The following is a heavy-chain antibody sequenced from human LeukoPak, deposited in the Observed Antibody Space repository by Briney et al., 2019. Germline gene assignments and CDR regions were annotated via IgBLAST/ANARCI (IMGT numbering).Heavy chain of an antibody. D-gene: IGHD4-17*01. V-gene: IGHV3-30*02. Sequence: AGTLSFYCAASGFTFSKYGMDWVGQGPGKGLEGVAFIRNDGRNKYYKESVKGRVTISRDNSKNTLDLQMNRLKAEDMAVYYCARALTYGDLLDYWGQGTLVTVSS. J-gene: IGHJ4*02. CDR1: GFTFSKYG. CDR3: ARALTYGDLLDY. CDR2: IRNDGRNK.